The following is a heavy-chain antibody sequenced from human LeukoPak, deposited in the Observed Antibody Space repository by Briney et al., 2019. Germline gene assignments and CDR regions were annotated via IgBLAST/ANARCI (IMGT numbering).Heavy chain of an antibody. CDR2: INPNNGGT. Sequence: ASVKLSCKASGYTFTGYYMHWVRQAHGQGLEWMGWINPNNGGTNYAQKFQGRVTMTRDPSISTAYMELSRLRSDDTAVYYCARDRCSSTSCYNFDYWGQGTLFPVSS. D-gene: IGHD2-2*02. CDR3: ARDRCSSTSCYNFDY. J-gene: IGHJ4*02. CDR1: GYTFTGYY. V-gene: IGHV1-2*02.